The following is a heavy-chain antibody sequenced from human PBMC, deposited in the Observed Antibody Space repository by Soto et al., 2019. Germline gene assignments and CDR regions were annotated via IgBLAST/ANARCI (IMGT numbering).Heavy chain of an antibody. Sequence: SVKVSCKASGGTFSSYAISWVRQAPGQGLEWMGGIIPILGTANYAQKFQGRVAITADESTSTAYMELSSLRSEDTAVYYCARAKSYYYDSTLYGMDVWGQGTTVTVSS. CDR2: IIPILGTA. J-gene: IGHJ6*02. CDR1: GGTFSSYA. D-gene: IGHD3-22*01. V-gene: IGHV1-69*13. CDR3: ARAKSYYYDSTLYGMDV.